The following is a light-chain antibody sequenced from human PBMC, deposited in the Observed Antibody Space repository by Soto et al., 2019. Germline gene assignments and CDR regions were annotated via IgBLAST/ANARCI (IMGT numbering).Light chain of an antibody. CDR3: SSYAGSNKRV. V-gene: IGLV2-8*01. CDR2: EVN. CDR1: SSDIGGYDY. J-gene: IGLJ2*01. Sequence: QSALTQPPSASGSPGQSVTISCTGTSSDIGGYDYVSWYQQHPGKAPKVMIYEVNKRPSGVPDRFSASKSGNTASLTVSGLQPEDEADYYCSSYAGSNKRVFGGGTKVTVL.